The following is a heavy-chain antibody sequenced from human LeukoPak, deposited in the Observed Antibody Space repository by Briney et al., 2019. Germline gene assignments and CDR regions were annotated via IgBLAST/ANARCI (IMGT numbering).Heavy chain of an antibody. D-gene: IGHD2-15*01. V-gene: IGHV5-51*01. J-gene: IGHJ4*02. CDR2: IFPGDSHS. CDR1: GHSFINYW. CDR3: ARIAATWYGGS. Sequence: GESLKISCKGPGHSFINYWIAWVRQMPGKGLEWIGIIFPGDSHSRYSPSFQGQVTISADMSIDTAYLQWSSLRASDTAMYYCARIAATWYGGSWGQGTLVFVSS.